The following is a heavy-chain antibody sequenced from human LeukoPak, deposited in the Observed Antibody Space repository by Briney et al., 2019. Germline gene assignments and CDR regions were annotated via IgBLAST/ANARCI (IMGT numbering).Heavy chain of an antibody. Sequence: GGSLRLSCAASGFTFSTYAMHWVRQAPGKGLEXXXGVSYDGKNEYYPDSVKGRFTISRDNAKNSLYLQINSLRAEDTAVYYCARKMVVGSYFDYWGQGTPVTVSS. V-gene: IGHV3-33*08. J-gene: IGHJ4*02. CDR2: VSYDGKNE. CDR3: ARKMVVGSYFDY. D-gene: IGHD2-15*01. CDR1: GFTFSTYA.